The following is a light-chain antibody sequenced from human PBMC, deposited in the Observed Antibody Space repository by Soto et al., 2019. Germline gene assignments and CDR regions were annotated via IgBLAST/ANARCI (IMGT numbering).Light chain of an antibody. CDR3: CSYAGTYNYWV. J-gene: IGLJ3*02. V-gene: IGLV2-11*01. CDR1: SSDVGAYNY. CDR2: DVS. Sequence: QSALTQPRSVSGSPGQSVTISRTGTSSDVGAYNYVSWYQQYSGKAPKVIIFDVSERPSGVPDRFSGSKSGNTASLTISGLQAEDDADYYCCSYAGTYNYWVFGGGTKVTVL.